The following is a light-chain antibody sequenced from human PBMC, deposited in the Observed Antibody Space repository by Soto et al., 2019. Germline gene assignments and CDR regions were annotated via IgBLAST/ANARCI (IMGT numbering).Light chain of an antibody. Sequence: EIVMTQSPATLSVSPGERATLSCRASQSISRYLAWYQQKPGQGPRLLIYGASSRATGTPDRFSGSGSGTDFTLTISSLEPEDFAVYYCQQRSDSITFGQGTRLDIK. CDR3: QQRSDSIT. J-gene: IGKJ5*01. CDR1: QSISRY. V-gene: IGKV3-11*01. CDR2: GAS.